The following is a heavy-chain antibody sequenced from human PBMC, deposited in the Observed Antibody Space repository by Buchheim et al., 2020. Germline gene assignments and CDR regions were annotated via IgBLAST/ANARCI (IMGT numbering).Heavy chain of an antibody. Sequence: EVQLVESGGGVVRPGGSLRLSCAASGFTFDDYGMSWVRQAPGKGLEWVSGINWNGGSTGYADSVKGRFTISRDNAKNSLYLQMNSLRAEDTALYYCARDMGARYYQSVKDLSPEAEYYYYMDVWGKGTT. CDR2: INWNGGST. D-gene: IGHD1-26*01. V-gene: IGHV3-20*04. CDR1: GFTFDDYG. J-gene: IGHJ6*03. CDR3: ARDMGARYYQSVKDLSPEAEYYYYMDV.